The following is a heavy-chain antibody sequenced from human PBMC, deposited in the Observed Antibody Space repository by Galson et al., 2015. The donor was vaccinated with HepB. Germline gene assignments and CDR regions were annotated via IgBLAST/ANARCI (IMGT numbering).Heavy chain of an antibody. J-gene: IGHJ5*02. CDR2: INTNTGNP. CDR3: ASEYYFDTSGYYRPNLGFDP. D-gene: IGHD3-22*01. V-gene: IGHV7-4-1*02. Sequence: SCKASGYTFSDYAMNWVRQAPGQGLEWMGWINTNTGNPTYAQGFTGRFVFSLDTSVSTAFLQISSLKPEDTAVYYCASEYYFDTSGYYRPNLGFDPWGQGTLVTVSS. CDR1: GYTFSDYA.